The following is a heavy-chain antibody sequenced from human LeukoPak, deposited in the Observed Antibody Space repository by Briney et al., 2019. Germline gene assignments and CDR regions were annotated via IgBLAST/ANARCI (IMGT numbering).Heavy chain of an antibody. D-gene: IGHD2-8*02. Sequence: GGSLRLSCAASGFTFSSYAMHWVRQAPGKGLEWVTVISDNGNNEHYADSVKGRFTISRDNSKNTLYLQINSLRAEDTAIYYCAKDVWWSVSWGQGTLVTVSS. CDR3: AKDVWWSVS. CDR2: ISDNGNNE. V-gene: IGHV3-30-3*01. CDR1: GFTFSSYA. J-gene: IGHJ5*02.